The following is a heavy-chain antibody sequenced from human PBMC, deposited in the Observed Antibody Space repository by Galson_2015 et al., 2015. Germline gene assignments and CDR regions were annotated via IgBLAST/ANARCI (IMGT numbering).Heavy chain of an antibody. Sequence: SLRLSCAASGFTFSSYAMSWVRQAPGKGLEWVSAISGSGGSTYYADSVKGRFTISRDNSKNTLYLQMNSLRAEDTAVYYCAKALRPSVYSGYDKGRGQGTLVTVSS. CDR2: ISGSGGST. CDR3: AKALRPSVYSGYDKG. V-gene: IGHV3-23*01. CDR1: GFTFSSYA. D-gene: IGHD5-12*01. J-gene: IGHJ4*02.